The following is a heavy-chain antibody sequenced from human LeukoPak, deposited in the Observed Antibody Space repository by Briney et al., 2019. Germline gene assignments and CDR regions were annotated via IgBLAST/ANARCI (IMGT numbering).Heavy chain of an antibody. CDR2: ISYDGSNK. CDR3: ARDILGYGGGFDY. V-gene: IGHV3-30*04. CDR1: GFTFSSYS. J-gene: IGHJ4*02. D-gene: IGHD5-12*01. Sequence: GGSLRLSCAASGFTFSSYSMHWVRQAPGKGLEWVAVISYDGSNKYYADSVKGRFTISRDNSENTLYLQMNSLRAEDTDVYYCARDILGYGGGFDYWGQGTLVTVSS.